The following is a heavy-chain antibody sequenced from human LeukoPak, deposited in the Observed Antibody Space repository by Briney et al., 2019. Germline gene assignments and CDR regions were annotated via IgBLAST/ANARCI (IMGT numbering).Heavy chain of an antibody. V-gene: IGHV3-7*01. CDR2: IKQDGSEK. CDR3: VRLRGIAARRPLMNFDY. Sequence: PGGSLRLSCAASEFIFSSFWMSWVRQAPGKGLEWVANIKQDGSEKDYVDSVKGRFTISRDNAKNSLYMQMNSLRAEDTAVYYCVRLRGIAARRPLMNFDYWGQGTLVTVSS. CDR1: EFIFSSFW. D-gene: IGHD6-6*01. J-gene: IGHJ4*02.